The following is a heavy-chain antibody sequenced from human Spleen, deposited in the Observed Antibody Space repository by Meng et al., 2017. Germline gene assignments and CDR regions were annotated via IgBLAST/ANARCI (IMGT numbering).Heavy chain of an antibody. Sequence: QVLLQQWGAGLLLPSETLSRTCVGSGGSFSDYYWSWIRQPPGKGLEWIGEINHSGSTNYNPYLKSRVTISVATSKNQFSLKLSSVTAADTAVYYCARDHGSGWYFYDIYFDYWGQGTLVTVSS. CDR1: GGSFSDYY. CDR2: INHSGST. J-gene: IGHJ4*02. CDR3: ARDHGSGWYFYDIYFDY. V-gene: IGHV4-34*01. D-gene: IGHD6-19*01.